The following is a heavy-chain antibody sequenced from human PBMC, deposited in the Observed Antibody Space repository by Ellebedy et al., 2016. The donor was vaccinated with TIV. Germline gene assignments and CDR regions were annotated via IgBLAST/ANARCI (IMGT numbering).Heavy chain of an antibody. D-gene: IGHD6-13*01. CDR2: VTHSGAT. V-gene: IGHV4-34*01. Sequence: MPSETLSLTCAVSGGSFSGYYWTWIRQPPGKGLEWIGEVTHSGATKFHPSLKSRVTMSADTSKNQFSLKVNSVTAADTAVYYCARGYRSHFDYWGQGTLVTVSS. CDR3: ARGYRSHFDY. CDR1: GGSFSGYY. J-gene: IGHJ4*02.